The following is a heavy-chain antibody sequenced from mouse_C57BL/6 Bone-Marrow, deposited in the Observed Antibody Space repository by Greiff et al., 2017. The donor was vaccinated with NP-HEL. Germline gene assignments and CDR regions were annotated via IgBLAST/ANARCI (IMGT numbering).Heavy chain of an antibody. CDR3: TNDYDGSSCSYWYFDV. V-gene: IGHV1-5*01. J-gene: IGHJ1*03. CDR2: IDPGDSDT. Sequence: EVQLQESGTVLVRPGASVKMSCKTSGYTFTSYWMHWVKQRPGQGLEWIGTIDPGDSDTSYNQKFKGKGTMTAVTSASTAYLELSSLTSEDSAVYYSTNDYDGSSCSYWYFDVWGTGTTVTVSS. D-gene: IGHD1-1*01. CDR1: GYTFTSYW.